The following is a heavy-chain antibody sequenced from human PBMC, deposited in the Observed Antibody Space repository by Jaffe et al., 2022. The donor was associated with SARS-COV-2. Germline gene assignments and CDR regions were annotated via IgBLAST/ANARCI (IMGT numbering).Heavy chain of an antibody. Sequence: QVQLQESGPGLVKPSETLSLTCTVSGGSISSYYWSWIRQPPGKGLEWIGYIYYSGSTNYNPSLKSRVTISVDTSKNQFSLKLSSVTAADTAVYYCARGSDISSSYYYYGMDVWGQGTTVTVSS. CDR2: IYYSGST. D-gene: IGHD6-6*01. CDR3: ARGSDISSSYYYYGMDV. J-gene: IGHJ6*02. V-gene: IGHV4-59*01. CDR1: GGSISSYY.